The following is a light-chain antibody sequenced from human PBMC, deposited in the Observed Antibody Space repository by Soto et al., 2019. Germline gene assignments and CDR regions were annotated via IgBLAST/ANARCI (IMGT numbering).Light chain of an antibody. Sequence: QSVLTQPPSVSAAPGQKVTISCSGSSSNIGGNSVSWYQQLPGTAPKLLIYDDNKRPSGIPDRFSGSKSGTSSTLGITGFQTGDEADYYCGSWDSSLSAYVYGTGTKV. CDR3: GSWDSSLSAYV. CDR1: SSNIGGNS. CDR2: DDN. J-gene: IGLJ1*01. V-gene: IGLV1-51*01.